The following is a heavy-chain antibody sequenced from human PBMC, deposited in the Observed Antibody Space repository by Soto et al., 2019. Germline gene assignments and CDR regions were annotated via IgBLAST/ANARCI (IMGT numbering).Heavy chain of an antibody. CDR1: GVSISEYH. CDR3: ARFGAAAAHDDN. V-gene: IGHV4-59*01. CDR2: VHFSGST. J-gene: IGHJ4*01. D-gene: IGHD6-13*01. Sequence: SETLSLTCDVSGVSISEYHWSWIRQAPGKGLEWVGYVHFSGSTTYNPSLAPRLNISFDMSKSQVYLQLTSVTAADTAVYYCARFGAAAAHDDNWGRGVLVTVPQ.